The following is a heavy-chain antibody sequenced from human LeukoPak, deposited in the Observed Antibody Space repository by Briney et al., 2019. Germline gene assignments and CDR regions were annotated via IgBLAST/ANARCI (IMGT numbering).Heavy chain of an antibody. CDR3: AKDLYSAIDWFDP. CDR1: GFTFSSYG. CDR2: ISGSGGST. D-gene: IGHD2-2*01. V-gene: IGHV3-23*01. Sequence: GGTLRLSCAASGFTFSSYGMSWVRQAPGEGLEWVSAISGSGGSTYYAASVKGRFTISRDNSKNTLYLQMNSLRAEDTAVYYCAKDLYSAIDWFDPWGQGTLVTVSS. J-gene: IGHJ5*02.